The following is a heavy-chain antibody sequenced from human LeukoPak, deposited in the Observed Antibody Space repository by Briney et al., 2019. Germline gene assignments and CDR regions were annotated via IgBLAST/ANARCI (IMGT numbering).Heavy chain of an antibody. CDR2: INPSGGST. V-gene: IGHV1-46*01. CDR1: GYTFTSYY. D-gene: IGHD2-2*01. Sequence: ASVKVSCKASGYTFTSYYMHWVRQAPGQGLEWMGIINPSGGSTSYAQKLQGRVTMTRDTSTSTVYMELSSLRSEDTAVYYCATVVPAAMSYYYYMDVWGKGTTVTVSS. CDR3: ATVVPAAMSYYYYMDV. J-gene: IGHJ6*03.